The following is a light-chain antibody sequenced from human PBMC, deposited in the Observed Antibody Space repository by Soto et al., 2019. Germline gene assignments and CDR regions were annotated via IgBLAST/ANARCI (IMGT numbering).Light chain of an antibody. CDR3: CSYAGSSTFPYV. CDR1: SSDVGSYNL. V-gene: IGLV2-23*03. CDR2: EGS. Sequence: QSALTQPASVSGSPGQSITISCTGTSSDVGSYNLVSWYQQHPGKAPKLMIYEGSKRPSGVSNRFSGSKSGNTASLTISGLQAEDEADYYCCSYAGSSTFPYVFGTGT. J-gene: IGLJ1*01.